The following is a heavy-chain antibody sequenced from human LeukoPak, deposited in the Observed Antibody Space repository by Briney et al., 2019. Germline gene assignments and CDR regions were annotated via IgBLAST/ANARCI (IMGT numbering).Heavy chain of an antibody. J-gene: IGHJ5*02. Sequence: ASVKVSCKASGGTFSSFAISWVRQAPGQGLEWMGGIIPIFGTANYAQKFQGRVTITTDESPRTAYMELSSLRSEDTAVYYCSTVVGDPAAGTFGWFDPWGQGTLVTVSS. CDR2: IIPIFGTA. V-gene: IGHV1-69*05. CDR1: GGTFSSFA. CDR3: STVVGDPAAGTFGWFDP. D-gene: IGHD6-13*01.